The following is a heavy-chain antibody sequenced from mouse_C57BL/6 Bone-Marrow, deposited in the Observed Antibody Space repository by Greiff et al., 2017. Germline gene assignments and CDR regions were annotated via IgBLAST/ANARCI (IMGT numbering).Heavy chain of an antibody. J-gene: IGHJ2*01. D-gene: IGHD4-1*01. CDR1: GFTFSDYG. CDR2: ISSGSSTI. Sequence: EVKLVESGGGLVKPGGSLKLSCAASGFTFSDYGMHWVRQAPEKGLEWVAYISSGSSTIYYAETVTGRFTISRDNAKNTLFLQMTSLRSEDTAMYYCARGTVYWGQGTTLTVSS. CDR3: ARGTVY. V-gene: IGHV5-17*01.